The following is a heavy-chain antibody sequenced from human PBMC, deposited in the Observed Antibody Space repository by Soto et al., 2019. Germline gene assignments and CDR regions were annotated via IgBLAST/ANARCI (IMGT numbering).Heavy chain of an antibody. V-gene: IGHV3-23*01. Sequence: EVQLLESGGGLVQPGGSLRLSCAASGFTFSSYAMSWVRQAPGKGLEWASAISGSGGSTYYADSVKGRFTISRDNSKNTLYLQMNSLRAEDTAVYYCAKDRRYYSYFDYWGQGTLVTVSS. CDR3: AKDRRYYSYFDY. CDR2: ISGSGGST. CDR1: GFTFSSYA. D-gene: IGHD3-10*01. J-gene: IGHJ4*02.